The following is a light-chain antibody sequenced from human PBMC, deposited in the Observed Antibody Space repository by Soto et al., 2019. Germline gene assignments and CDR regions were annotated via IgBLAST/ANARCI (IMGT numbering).Light chain of an antibody. CDR3: QQYNTYWT. CDR1: QTISNW. CDR2: KAS. J-gene: IGKJ1*01. Sequence: DIQMTQSPSTLSASVGDRVTITCRASQTISNWLAWYQQKPGKAPKILLYKASNLESGVPLRFSGNGSGTEFALTISSLQPDDFATYYCQQYNTYWTFGQGTNV. V-gene: IGKV1-5*03.